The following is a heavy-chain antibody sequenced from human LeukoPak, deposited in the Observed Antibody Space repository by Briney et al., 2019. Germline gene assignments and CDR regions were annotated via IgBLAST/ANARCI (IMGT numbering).Heavy chain of an antibody. V-gene: IGHV3-74*01. CDR3: ARLILDHQQTFDY. Sequence: GGSLRLSCAVSGLSFSRNWMHWVRQAPGKGLVWVSRISGDESSTNYADSVKGRFTISRDNVKNTLYLQMNSLRAEDTAVYYCARLILDHQQTFDYWAREPWSPSPQ. J-gene: IGHJ4*02. CDR1: GLSFSRNW. CDR2: ISGDESST. D-gene: IGHD2-21*01.